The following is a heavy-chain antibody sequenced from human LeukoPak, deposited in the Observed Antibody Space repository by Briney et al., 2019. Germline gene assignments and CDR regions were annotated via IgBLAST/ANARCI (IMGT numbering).Heavy chain of an antibody. J-gene: IGHJ4*02. V-gene: IGHV4-34*01. CDR3: ARGSSSWRTY. Sequence: PSETLSLTCAVYGGSFSGYYWSWIRQPPGKGLEWIGEINHSGSTNYNPSLKNRVTISVDTSKNQFSLKLSSVTAADTAVYYCARGSSSWRTYWGQGTLVTVSS. CDR1: GGSFSGYY. D-gene: IGHD6-13*01. CDR2: INHSGST.